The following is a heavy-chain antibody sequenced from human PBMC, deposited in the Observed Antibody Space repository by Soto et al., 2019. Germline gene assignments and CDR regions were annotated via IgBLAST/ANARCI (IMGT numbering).Heavy chain of an antibody. D-gene: IGHD1-26*01. CDR2: TYYRSKWYY. J-gene: IGHJ4*01. V-gene: IGHV6-1*01. CDR1: GDSVSSNGAG. Sequence: SQTLSLTCAITGDSVSSNGAGWSWVRQSPSRGLEWLGRTYYRSKWYYEYAVSVRGRITINPDTSKNQYSLQLNSVTPEDTAVYFCARGEQYSGRISDYWGQGTLVTASS. CDR3: ARGEQYSGRISDY.